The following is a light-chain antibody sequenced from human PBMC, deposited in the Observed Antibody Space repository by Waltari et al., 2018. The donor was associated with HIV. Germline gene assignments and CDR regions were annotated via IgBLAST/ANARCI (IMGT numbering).Light chain of an antibody. CDR2: VNSDGSH. CDR1: SGHSRNA. CDR3: QTWGTGIAV. Sequence: QPVLPQPPSASGSLGASVKLPCTLSSGHSRNAIAWHQQQPGKGPRFLMKVNSDGSHNRGAGIPDRFSGSTYGAERYLTISSLQSEDEADYYCQTWGTGIAVFGGGTKLTVL. J-gene: IGLJ3*02. V-gene: IGLV4-69*01.